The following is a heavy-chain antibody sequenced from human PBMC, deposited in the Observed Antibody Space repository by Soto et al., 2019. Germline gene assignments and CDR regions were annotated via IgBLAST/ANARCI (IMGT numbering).Heavy chain of an antibody. CDR3: ARERLGAGSSGDYWNYMDV. CDR1: GGSISSGDYY. CDR2: IHNSGRT. V-gene: IGHV4-30-4*01. J-gene: IGHJ6*02. Sequence: QVQLQESGPGLVKPSQTLSLTCTVSGGSISSGDYYWSWIRQPPGKGLEWIGYIHNSGRTYYNPSLRSGLSISVDTSKTQFSLKLTSVSAADTAVYYCARERLGAGSSGDYWNYMDVWGQGTTVTVSS. D-gene: IGHD3-22*01.